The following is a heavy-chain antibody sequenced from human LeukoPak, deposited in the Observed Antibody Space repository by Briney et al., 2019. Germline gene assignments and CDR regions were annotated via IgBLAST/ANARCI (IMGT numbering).Heavy chain of an antibody. CDR1: GDSINSAAYY. Sequence: SETLSLTCTVSGDSINSAAYYWSWIRQHPGKGLEWMGYIYYSGRTSYNPSLQSRVTISIDTSKNQFSLKLSSVTAANTAVYSWARDNDFWSGYYSFDFWGRGTLVTVSS. D-gene: IGHD3-3*01. J-gene: IGHJ4*02. CDR2: IYYSGRT. V-gene: IGHV4-31*03. CDR3: ARDNDFWSGYYSFDF.